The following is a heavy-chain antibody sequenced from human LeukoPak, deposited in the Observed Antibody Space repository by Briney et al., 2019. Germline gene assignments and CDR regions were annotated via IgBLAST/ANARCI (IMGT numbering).Heavy chain of an antibody. D-gene: IGHD5-24*01. CDR2: INPNIGDT. Sequence: ASVKVSCKASGYTFTVYYMHWVRQAPGQGLEWMGWINPNIGDTNYAQKFQGRVTMTRGTSTSTVYMELSSLRSEDTAVYYCARGGWLHLSYFDYWGQGTLVTVSS. CDR1: GYTFTVYY. J-gene: IGHJ4*02. V-gene: IGHV1-2*02. CDR3: ARGGWLHLSYFDY.